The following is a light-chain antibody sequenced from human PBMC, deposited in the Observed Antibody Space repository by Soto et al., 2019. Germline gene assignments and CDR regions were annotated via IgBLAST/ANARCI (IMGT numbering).Light chain of an antibody. CDR2: DDR. J-gene: IGLJ2*01. CDR3: SSSTRSSSRV. CDR1: SSDVGGYNY. Sequence: QSALTQPASVSGSPGQSITISCTGTSSDVGGYNYVCWYHQHPGQTPKLMIYDDRNRPSGVSNRFSSSNSGNTASLTISGLQDEDDADYYCSSSTRSSSRVFGGGTKLTVL. V-gene: IGLV2-14*01.